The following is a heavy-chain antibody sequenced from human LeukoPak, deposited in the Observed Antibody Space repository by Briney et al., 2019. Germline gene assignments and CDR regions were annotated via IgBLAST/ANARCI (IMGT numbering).Heavy chain of an antibody. V-gene: IGHV4-59*01. D-gene: IGHD6-19*01. CDR2: IYYSGST. Sequence: SETLSLTCTLSGGSISSYYWSWIRQPPGKGLEWIGYIYYSGSTNYNPSLKSRVTISVDTSKNQFSLKLSSVTAADTAVYYCARVRLAHFDYWGQGTLVTVSS. CDR1: GGSISSYY. J-gene: IGHJ4*02. CDR3: ARVRLAHFDY.